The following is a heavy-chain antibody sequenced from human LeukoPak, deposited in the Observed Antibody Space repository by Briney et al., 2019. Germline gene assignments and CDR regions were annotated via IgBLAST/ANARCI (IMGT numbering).Heavy chain of an antibody. Sequence: SETLSLTCTVSGGSISSYYWSWIRQPAGKGLEWIGRIYSSGSTNYNPSLKSRVTMSVDTSKTQFSLQLSSVTAADTAVYYCARNGYNYRDFDFWGQGTLVTVSS. CDR3: ARNGYNYRDFDF. J-gene: IGHJ4*02. D-gene: IGHD5-24*01. CDR1: GGSISSYY. V-gene: IGHV4-4*07. CDR2: IYSSGST.